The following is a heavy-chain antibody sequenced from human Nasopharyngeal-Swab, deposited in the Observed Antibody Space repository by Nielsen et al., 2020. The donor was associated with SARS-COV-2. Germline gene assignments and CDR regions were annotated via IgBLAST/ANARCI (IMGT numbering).Heavy chain of an antibody. V-gene: IGHV3-30*03. CDR2: ISYDGSNK. Sequence: VRQAPGQGLEWVAVISYDGSNKYYADSVKGQFIISRDNSKNTLYLQMNSLRAEDTGVYYCAESSGSYVDYFDYWGQGTLVTVSS. CDR3: AESSGSYVDYFDY. D-gene: IGHD6-19*01. J-gene: IGHJ4*02.